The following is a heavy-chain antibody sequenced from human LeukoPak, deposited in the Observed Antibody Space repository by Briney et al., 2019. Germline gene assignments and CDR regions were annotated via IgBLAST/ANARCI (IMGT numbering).Heavy chain of an antibody. D-gene: IGHD1-26*01. Sequence: TGGSLRLSCAASEFTFSASWMSWVRQARGKGLEWVANIDQDGSEKYYVDSVKGRFTISRDNLQNSLYLQMISLRADDSAVYYCASAAIGGRGTLFDPWGQGTLVSVSS. J-gene: IGHJ5*02. CDR3: ASAAIGGRGTLFDP. CDR1: EFTFSASW. CDR2: IDQDGSEK. V-gene: IGHV3-7*01.